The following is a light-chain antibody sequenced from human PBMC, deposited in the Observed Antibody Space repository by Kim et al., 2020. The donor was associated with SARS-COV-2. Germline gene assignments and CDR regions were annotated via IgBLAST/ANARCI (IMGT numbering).Light chain of an antibody. V-gene: IGKV3-20*01. CDR1: QSVSSSY. Sequence: EIVLTQSPGTLSLSPGERATLSCRASQSVSSSYLAWYQQKPGQAPRLLIYGASSRATGIPHRFSGSGSGTDFTLTISRLEPEDFAVYYCHQYGSSPLTFGGGTKVDIK. CDR2: GAS. CDR3: HQYGSSPLT. J-gene: IGKJ4*01.